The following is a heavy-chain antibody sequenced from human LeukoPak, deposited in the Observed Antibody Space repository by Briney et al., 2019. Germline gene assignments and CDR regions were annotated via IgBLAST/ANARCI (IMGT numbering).Heavy chain of an antibody. CDR2: ISGSGGST. CDR3: AKARASYRDGMDV. CDR1: GFTFSSSA. Sequence: GGSLRLSCGASGFTFSSSALSGFPQSPGKALEWGSSISGSGGSTSYEDSVKGRFTNSRDNAKITLYLLKNRLRAEDTAVYYWAKARASYRDGMDVWGQGTTVTVSS. D-gene: IGHD4/OR15-4a*01. J-gene: IGHJ6*02. V-gene: IGHV3-23*01.